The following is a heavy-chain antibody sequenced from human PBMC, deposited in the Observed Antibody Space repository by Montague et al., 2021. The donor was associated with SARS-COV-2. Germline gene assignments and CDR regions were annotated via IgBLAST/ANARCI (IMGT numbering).Heavy chain of an antibody. CDR2: ISWNIGNI. CDR1: GFTFDDYA. Sequence: SLRLSCAASGFTFDDYAMPLVRQSPGKGLEWVSGISWNIGNIGYSDSVKVRFTISRDNAKNSLYLQMNSLRPEDTALYYCAKVPSHGELYYFDCWGQGTLVTVSS. CDR3: AKVPSHGELYYFDC. V-gene: IGHV3-9*01. D-gene: IGHD1-7*01. J-gene: IGHJ4*02.